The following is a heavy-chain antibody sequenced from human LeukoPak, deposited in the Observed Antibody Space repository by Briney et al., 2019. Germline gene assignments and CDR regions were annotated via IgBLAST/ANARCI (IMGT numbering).Heavy chain of an antibody. Sequence: GSLRLSCAASGLTFSNYAMNWVHQAPGKGLEWVSSIGSSSSYIYYADSVKGRFTISRDNAKNSLYLQMNGLRAEDTAVYFCARGAQIVVAPAAQARPGPSGVDFWGQGTLVTVSS. CDR3: ARGAQIVVAPAAQARPGPSGVDF. D-gene: IGHD2-2*01. V-gene: IGHV3-21*01. J-gene: IGHJ4*02. CDR2: IGSSSSYI. CDR1: GLTFSNYA.